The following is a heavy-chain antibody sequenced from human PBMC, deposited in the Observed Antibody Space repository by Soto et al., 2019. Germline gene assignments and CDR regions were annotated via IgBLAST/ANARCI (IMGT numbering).Heavy chain of an antibody. CDR2: IYNSGST. CDR3: ASFLGLDYYYYMDV. V-gene: IGHV4-59*08. D-gene: IGHD5-12*01. CDR1: GGSISGYY. J-gene: IGHJ6*03. Sequence: TSETLSLTCTVSGGSISGYYWSWIRQPPGKGLEWIGYIYNSGSTNYNPSLKSRVTISVDTSKNQFSLKLISVTAADTAVYYCASFLGLDYYYYMDVWGKGTTVTVSS.